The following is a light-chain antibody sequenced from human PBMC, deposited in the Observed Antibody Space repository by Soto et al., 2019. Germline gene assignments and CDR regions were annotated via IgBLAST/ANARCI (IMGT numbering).Light chain of an antibody. J-gene: IGLJ1*01. CDR2: EVT. V-gene: IGLV2-14*03. Sequence: QSALTQPASVSGSPGQSITISCTGTSSDIGDYNYVSWYKQYPGKAPKLIIFEVTNRPAGISNRFSGSKSGNTASLTISGLQAEDEADYYCSSFTRGSTPGVFGSGTKLTVL. CDR3: SSFTRGSTPGV. CDR1: SSDIGDYNY.